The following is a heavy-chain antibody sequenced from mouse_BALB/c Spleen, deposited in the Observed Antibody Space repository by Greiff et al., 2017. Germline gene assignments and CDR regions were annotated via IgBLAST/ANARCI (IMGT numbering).Heavy chain of an antibody. J-gene: IGHJ4*01. CDR1: GFNINDYY. D-gene: IGHD2-3*01. Sequence: VQLQQSGAELVRSGASVKLSCTASGFNINDYYMHWVKQRPEQGLEWIGWIDPENGDTEYAPKFQGKATMTADTSSNTAYLQLSSLTSEDTAVYYCNALDGYYAMDYWGQGTSVTVSS. CDR3: NALDGYYAMDY. V-gene: IGHV14-4*02. CDR2: IDPENGDT.